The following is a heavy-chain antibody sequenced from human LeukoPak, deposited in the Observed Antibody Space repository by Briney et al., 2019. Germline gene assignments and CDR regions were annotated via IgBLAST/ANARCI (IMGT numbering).Heavy chain of an antibody. CDR3: ARYPTAMVSFDY. D-gene: IGHD5-18*01. CDR2: IYYSGNT. V-gene: IGHV4-39*01. CDR1: GGSISSSDYY. Sequence: PSETLSLTCTVSGGSISSSDYYWGWIRQPRGKGLEWIGSIYYSGNTYYNPSLKSRVTISVDTSKNKFSLRLSFVTAADTAVYYCARYPTAMVSFDYWGQGTLVTVSS. J-gene: IGHJ4*02.